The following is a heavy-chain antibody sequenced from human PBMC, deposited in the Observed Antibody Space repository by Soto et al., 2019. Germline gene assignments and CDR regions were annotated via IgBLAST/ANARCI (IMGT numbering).Heavy chain of an antibody. CDR1: GFTFNSYA. D-gene: IGHD3-10*01. Sequence: EVQLVESGGGLVQPGGSLRLSCAASGFTFNSYAMHWVRQAPGKGLEYVSAISGNGGSTYYANSVKGRFTISRDNSKNTLYLQMGSLRAEDMAVYYCARRGYGLYFDYWGQGTLVTVSS. CDR3: ARRGYGLYFDY. CDR2: ISGNGGST. J-gene: IGHJ4*02. V-gene: IGHV3-64*01.